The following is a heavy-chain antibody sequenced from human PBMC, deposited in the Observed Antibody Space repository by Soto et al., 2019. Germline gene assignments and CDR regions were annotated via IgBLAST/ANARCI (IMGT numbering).Heavy chain of an antibody. Sequence: QIALQESGPTVVKPTQTLTLTCTFSGFSLTTTGVGVGWIRHAPGKDLEWLAMVYWNDERRYSPSLKSRLTITQDTSKNQVVLTMTYMDPVDTATYFCAHYDSSGYFSHFDSWRQGTLVTVSS. J-gene: IGHJ4*02. V-gene: IGHV2-5*01. D-gene: IGHD3-22*01. CDR3: AHYDSSGYFSHFDS. CDR2: VYWNDER. CDR1: GFSLTTTGVG.